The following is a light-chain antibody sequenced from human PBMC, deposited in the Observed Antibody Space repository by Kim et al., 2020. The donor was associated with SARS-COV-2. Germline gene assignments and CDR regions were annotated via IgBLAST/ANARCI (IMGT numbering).Light chain of an antibody. CDR2: GAS. V-gene: IGKV1-9*01. J-gene: IGKJ4*01. Sequence: ASVGDRVTITCRASQGIRNHLAWYQQKPGKAPKLLIYGASTLQSGVPSRFSGSGSATEFTLTVSSLQPEDFATYYCQHSNSYPITFGGGTKVDIK. CDR1: QGIRNH. CDR3: QHSNSYPIT.